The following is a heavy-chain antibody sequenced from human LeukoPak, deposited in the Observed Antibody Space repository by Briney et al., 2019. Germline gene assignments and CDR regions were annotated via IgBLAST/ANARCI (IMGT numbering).Heavy chain of an antibody. V-gene: IGHV4-34*01. D-gene: IGHD4-11*01. CDR3: ARDYSFTKIDI. J-gene: IGHJ3*02. CDR1: GGSFSGYY. Sequence: SETLSLTCAVYGGSFSGYYWSWIRQPPGKGLEWIGEINHSGSTNYNPSLKSRVTISVDTSKNQFSLKLSSVTAADTAVYYCARDYSFTKIDIWGQGTMVTVSS. CDR2: INHSGST.